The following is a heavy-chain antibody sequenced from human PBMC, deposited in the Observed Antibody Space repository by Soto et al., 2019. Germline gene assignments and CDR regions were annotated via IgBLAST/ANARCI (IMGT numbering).Heavy chain of an antibody. CDR3: GSVREPGEYFDY. Sequence: QVQLVQSGAEVKKPGASVKVSCKASGYTFTGYYMHWVRQAPGQVLEWMGWINPNSGGTNYAQKLQGWVTMTRDTSISTAARGLSGLRSTDRAVYNCGSVREPGEYFDYWGLGTLVTVSS. D-gene: IGHD3-10*01. CDR2: INPNSGGT. CDR1: GYTFTGYY. V-gene: IGHV1-2*04. J-gene: IGHJ2*01.